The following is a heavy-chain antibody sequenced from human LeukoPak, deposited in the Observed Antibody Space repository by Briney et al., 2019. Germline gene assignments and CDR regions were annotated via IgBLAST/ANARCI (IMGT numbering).Heavy chain of an antibody. CDR2: IHSIGGT. D-gene: IGHD3-22*01. CDR1: GGSLSSFYY. CDR3: ARPGESSWWVYFNY. V-gene: IGHV4-4*09. Sequence: PSETLSLTCTVSGGSLSSFYYWTWIRQTPGKGLEWIGNIHSIGGTDTNPSLKSRVTMSIDTSKSQFSLRLSSVTAADTAVYYCARPGESSWWVYFNYWGQGTVVTVSS. J-gene: IGHJ4*02.